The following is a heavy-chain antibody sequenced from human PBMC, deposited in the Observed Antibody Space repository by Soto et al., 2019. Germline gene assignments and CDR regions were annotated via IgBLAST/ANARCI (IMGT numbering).Heavy chain of an antibody. CDR1: GFTFSSYW. V-gene: IGHV3-7*04. Sequence: EVQLVESGGGLVQPGGSLRLSCAASGFTFSSYWMSWVRQAPGKGLEWVANIKEDGSEKYYADSVKGRLIITRDNAKNSLNLQMNTLRVEDTAMYYCARDVHLEGSKGDCNNWGQGSLVTVSS. CDR2: IKEDGSEK. D-gene: IGHD2-21*01. J-gene: IGHJ4*02. CDR3: ARDVHLEGSKGDCNN.